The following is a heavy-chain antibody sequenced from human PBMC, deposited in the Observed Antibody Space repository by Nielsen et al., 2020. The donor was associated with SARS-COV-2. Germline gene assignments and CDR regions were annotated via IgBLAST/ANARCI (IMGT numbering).Heavy chain of an antibody. J-gene: IGHJ4*02. D-gene: IGHD5-24*01. V-gene: IGHV3-9*01. Sequence: SLKISCVASGFAFDDYTMHWVRQAPGKGLEWVSGISWNSGSIGYADSVKGRFTISRDNAKNSLYLQMNSLRAEDTALYYCAKDESPVEMATIDYWGQGTLVTVSS. CDR3: AKDESPVEMATIDY. CDR1: GFAFDDYT. CDR2: ISWNSGSI.